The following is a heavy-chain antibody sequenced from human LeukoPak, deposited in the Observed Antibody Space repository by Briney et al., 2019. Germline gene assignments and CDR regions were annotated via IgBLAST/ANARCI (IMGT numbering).Heavy chain of an antibody. D-gene: IGHD1-26*01. Sequence: SETLSLTCAVSDGSISSGGYSWSWIRQPPGKGLEWIGYIYHSGSTYYNPSLKSRVTISVDRSKNQFSLKLSSVTAADTAVYYCARVRGSGSYVDYWGQGTLVTVSS. J-gene: IGHJ4*02. CDR3: ARVRGSGSYVDY. CDR1: DGSISSGGYS. CDR2: IYHSGST. V-gene: IGHV4-30-2*01.